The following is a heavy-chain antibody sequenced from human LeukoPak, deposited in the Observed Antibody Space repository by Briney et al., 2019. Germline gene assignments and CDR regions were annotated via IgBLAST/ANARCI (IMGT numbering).Heavy chain of an antibody. CDR2: IYTSGST. CDR1: GGSISSGSYY. V-gene: IGHV4-61*02. D-gene: IGHD2-15*01. J-gene: IGHJ3*02. Sequence: SQTLSLTCTVSGGSISSGSYYWSWIRQPAGKGLEWIGRIYTSGSTNYNPSLKSRLTISIDTSKNQFSLTLSSVAAADTGLYFCARPVYCSVTTCTGPLHIWGQGTVVTVSS. CDR3: ARPVYCSVTTCTGPLHI.